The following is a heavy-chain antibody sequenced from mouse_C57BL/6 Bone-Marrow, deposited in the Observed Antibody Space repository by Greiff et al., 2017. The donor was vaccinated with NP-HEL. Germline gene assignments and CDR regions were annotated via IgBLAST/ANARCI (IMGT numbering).Heavy chain of an antibody. Sequence: QVQLKQSGAELARPGASVKLSCKASGYTFTSYGISWVKQRTGQGLEWIGEIYPRSGNTYYNEKFKGKATLTADKSSSTAYMELRSLTSEDSAVYFCARGPFLHGTFDYWGQGTTLTVSS. CDR1: GYTFTSYG. V-gene: IGHV1-81*01. D-gene: IGHD3-3*01. CDR2: IYPRSGNT. CDR3: ARGPFLHGTFDY. J-gene: IGHJ2*01.